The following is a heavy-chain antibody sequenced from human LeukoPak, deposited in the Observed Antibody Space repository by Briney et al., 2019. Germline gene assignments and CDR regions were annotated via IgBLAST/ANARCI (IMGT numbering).Heavy chain of an antibody. J-gene: IGHJ6*03. CDR2: IYHSGST. V-gene: IGHV4-4*02. D-gene: IGHD6-13*01. CDR3: ARDGTDYYMDV. Sequence: GSLRLSCAASGFTFSGSALHWVRQPPGKGLEWIGEIYHSGSTNYNPSLKSRVTISVDKSKNQFSLKVTSVTAADTAVYYCARDGTDYYMDVWGKGTTVTISS. CDR1: GFTFSGSA.